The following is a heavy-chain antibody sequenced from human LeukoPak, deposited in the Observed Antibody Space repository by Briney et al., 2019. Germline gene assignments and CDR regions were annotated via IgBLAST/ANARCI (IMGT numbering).Heavy chain of an antibody. CDR2: IYTSGIT. Sequence: GGSLRLSCAVSGFTVSSNFMSWVRQAPGKGPEWVSVIYTSGITYYADSVRGRFSISRDNSKNTLYLQMDSLTVEDTAVYHCAREDAGGAYSFDYWGQGILVTVSS. D-gene: IGHD1-26*01. J-gene: IGHJ4*02. V-gene: IGHV3-66*01. CDR1: GFTVSSNF. CDR3: AREDAGGAYSFDY.